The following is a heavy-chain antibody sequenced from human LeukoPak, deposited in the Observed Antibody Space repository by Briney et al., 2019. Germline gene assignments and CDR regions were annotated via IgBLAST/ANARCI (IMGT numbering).Heavy chain of an antibody. CDR1: GFTFSRYW. Sequence: GGSLRLSCAASGFTFSRYWMSWVRQAPGKGLEWVANTKEDGSENYYVDSVKGRFTISRDNAKNSLYLQMNSLRDEGTAVYYCVRGSFSGSGYWGQGTLVTVSS. D-gene: IGHD5-12*01. V-gene: IGHV3-7*05. CDR2: TKEDGSEN. CDR3: VRGSFSGSGY. J-gene: IGHJ4*02.